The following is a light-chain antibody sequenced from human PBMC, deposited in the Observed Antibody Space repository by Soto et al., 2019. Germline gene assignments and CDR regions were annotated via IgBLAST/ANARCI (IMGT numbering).Light chain of an antibody. J-gene: IGKJ5*01. V-gene: IGKV3-15*01. Sequence: EIVMTQSPATLSVSPGERVTLSCRASQSISSNLAWYQQKPGQAPSLLMYGTSTRATGIAARFSGSGSVTELTLTISSLQSEDFAVYYCQQYNTWSSITFGQGTRLEIK. CDR2: GTS. CDR1: QSISSN. CDR3: QQYNTWSSIT.